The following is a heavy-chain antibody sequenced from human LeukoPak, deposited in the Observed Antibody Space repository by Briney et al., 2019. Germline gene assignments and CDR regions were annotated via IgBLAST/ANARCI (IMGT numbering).Heavy chain of an antibody. CDR2: ISGSGDRT. V-gene: IGHV3-23*01. Sequence: GGSLRLSCAPSGITFSNHFVTWVRQATGKALEWVSSISGSGDRTYYADSVKGRFTISRDNSKNTLYLQMNSLRVEDTARYYCAKYGAPGWSVYLDYWGQGTLVSVSS. J-gene: IGHJ4*02. CDR1: GITFSNHF. CDR3: AKYGAPGWSVYLDY. D-gene: IGHD4/OR15-4a*01.